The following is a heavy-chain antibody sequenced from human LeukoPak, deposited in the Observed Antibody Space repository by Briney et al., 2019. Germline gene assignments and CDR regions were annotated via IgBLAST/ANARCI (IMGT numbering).Heavy chain of an antibody. D-gene: IGHD3-10*01. CDR2: IYYSGTT. Sequence: SETLSLTCTVSGGSINNNYWSWIRQPPGKGLEWIGYIYYSGTTNYNPSLKSRVTISVDTSKNQFSLKLGSVTAADTAVYYCARGYGTGSYYWWFDSWGQGTLVSVSS. V-gene: IGHV4-59*12. J-gene: IGHJ5*01. CDR1: GGSINNNY. CDR3: ARGYGTGSYYWWFDS.